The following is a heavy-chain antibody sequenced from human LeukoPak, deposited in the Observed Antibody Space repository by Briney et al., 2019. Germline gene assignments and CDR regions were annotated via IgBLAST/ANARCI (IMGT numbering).Heavy chain of an antibody. CDR2: IYHSGST. J-gene: IGHJ3*02. CDR1: GGTISSGGYS. V-gene: IGHV4-30-2*01. Sequence: SETLSLTCAVSGGTISSGGYSWSWVRQPPGEGLEWVGYIYHSGSTYYNPSLQSRVTISLDRSKNQFSLKLSSMTAADTAVYYCASGNTGYDRDSFDIWGQGTMVTVSS. D-gene: IGHD5-12*01. CDR3: ASGNTGYDRDSFDI.